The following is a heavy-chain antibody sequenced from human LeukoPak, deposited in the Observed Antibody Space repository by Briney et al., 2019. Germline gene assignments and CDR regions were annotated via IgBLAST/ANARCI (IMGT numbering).Heavy chain of an antibody. V-gene: IGHV4-4*07. J-gene: IGHJ4*02. CDR3: ARDEPFYYYDSSGYYYYFDY. CDR2: IYTSGST. D-gene: IGHD3-22*01. CDR1: GGSISSYY. Sequence: SETLSLTCTVSGGSISSYYWSWIRQPAGKGLGWIGRIYTSGSTNYNPSLKSRVTMSVDTSKNQFSLKLSSVTAADTAVYYCARDEPFYYYDSSGYYYYFDYWGQGTLVTVSS.